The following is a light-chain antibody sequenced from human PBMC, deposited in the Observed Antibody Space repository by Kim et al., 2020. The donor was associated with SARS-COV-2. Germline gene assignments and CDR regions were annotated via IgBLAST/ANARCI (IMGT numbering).Light chain of an antibody. J-gene: IGLJ3*02. CDR1: NKGSKA. CDR2: YDG. V-gene: IGLV3-21*04. CDR3: QVWDISSGHPNWV. Sequence: GKAARITRGGNNKGSKAVHWYQLMPGRAPVLVIYYDGGRHSGIPERFSGSNSGNTANLSISGVEAGDGADYCCQVWDISSGHPNWVFGGGTQLTVL.